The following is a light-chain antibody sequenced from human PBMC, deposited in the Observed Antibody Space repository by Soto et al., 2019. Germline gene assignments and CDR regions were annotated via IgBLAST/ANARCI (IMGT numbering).Light chain of an antibody. CDR3: QQYNNWPPWT. Sequence: EIVMTQSPATLSVSPGERVTLSCRPSQSVSSNLAWYQQKPGQAPRLLIYGASTRATGIPARIGGSGSGTEFTLTISSLQSEDFAVYYCQQYNNWPPWTFGQGTKVEI. CDR1: QSVSSN. J-gene: IGKJ1*01. V-gene: IGKV3-15*01. CDR2: GAS.